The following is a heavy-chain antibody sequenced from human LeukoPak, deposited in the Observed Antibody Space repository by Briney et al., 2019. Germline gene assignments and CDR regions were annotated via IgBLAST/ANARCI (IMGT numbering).Heavy chain of an antibody. Sequence: SETLSLTCTVSGYSISSAYYWGWIRQPPGKGLEWIGSIFHIGSTYYNPSLKSRVTISVDTSKNQFSLKLSSVTAADTAVYYCARNRDGYNSFDYWGQGTLVTVSS. CDR3: ARNRDGYNSFDY. CDR2: IFHIGST. D-gene: IGHD5-24*01. V-gene: IGHV4-38-2*02. J-gene: IGHJ4*02. CDR1: GYSISSAYY.